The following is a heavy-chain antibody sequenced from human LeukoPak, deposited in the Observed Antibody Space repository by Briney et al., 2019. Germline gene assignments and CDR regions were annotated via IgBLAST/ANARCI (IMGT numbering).Heavy chain of an antibody. V-gene: IGHV4-59*01. Sequence: PSETLSLTCTVSGGSISSYYWSWIRQPPGKGLEWIGYIYYSGSTNYNPSLKSRVTISVDTSKNQFSLKLSSVTAADTAVYYCARVRRITMVRGVINWFDPWGQGTLVTVSS. D-gene: IGHD3-10*01. CDR1: GGSISSYY. CDR2: IYYSGST. CDR3: ARVRRITMVRGVINWFDP. J-gene: IGHJ5*02.